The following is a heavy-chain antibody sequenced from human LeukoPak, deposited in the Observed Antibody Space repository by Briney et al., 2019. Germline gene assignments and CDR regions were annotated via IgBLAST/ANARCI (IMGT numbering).Heavy chain of an antibody. V-gene: IGHV3-23*01. D-gene: IGHD1-26*01. CDR2: ISDSGDST. CDR3: TRSGRGGAFDI. Sequence: GGSLRLSCAASGFTFSSYAMNWVRQAPGKGLQWVSSISDSGDSTYYADSVKGRFTISGDNAKNTLYLQMNSLRVEDTAMYYCTRSGRGGAFDIWGRGTMVTVSS. CDR1: GFTFSSYA. J-gene: IGHJ3*02.